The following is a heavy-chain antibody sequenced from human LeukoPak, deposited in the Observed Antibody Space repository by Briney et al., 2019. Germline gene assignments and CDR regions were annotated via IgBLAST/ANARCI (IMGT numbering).Heavy chain of an antibody. J-gene: IGHJ5*02. CDR1: GYTFTGYY. V-gene: IGHV1-2*02. CDR3: ARGASGVYTVTTSWFDP. D-gene: IGHD4-17*01. Sequence: ASVKVSCKASGYTFTGYYMHWVRQAPGQGLEWMGWINPNSGGTNYAQKFQGRVTMSRDTSISTAYMELSRLRSDDTAVYYCARGASGVYTVTTSWFDPWGQGTLVTVSS. CDR2: INPNSGGT.